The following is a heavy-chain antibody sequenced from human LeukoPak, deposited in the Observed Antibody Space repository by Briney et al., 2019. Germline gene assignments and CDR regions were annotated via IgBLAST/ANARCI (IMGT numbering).Heavy chain of an antibody. D-gene: IGHD3-22*01. CDR3: AKGNYYDSSPGSRFDP. J-gene: IGHJ5*02. Sequence: GRSLRLSCAASGFTFDDYAMHWVRQAPGKGLEWVSGISWNSGSIGYADSVKGRFTISRDNAKNSLYLQMNSLRAEDTALYYCAKGNYYDSSPGSRFDPWGQGTLVTVSS. V-gene: IGHV3-9*01. CDR2: ISWNSGSI. CDR1: GFTFDDYA.